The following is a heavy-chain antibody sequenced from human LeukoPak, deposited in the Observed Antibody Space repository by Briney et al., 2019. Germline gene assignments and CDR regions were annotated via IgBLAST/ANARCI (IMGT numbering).Heavy chain of an antibody. D-gene: IGHD3-22*01. V-gene: IGHV4-38-2*02. CDR1: GYSISSGYY. Sequence: SETLSLTCTVSGYSISSGYYWGWIRQPPGKGLEWIGSIYHSGSTYYNPSLKSRVTISVDTSKNQFSLKLSSVTAADTAVYYCAKSQWLLRGHDAFDIWGQGTMVTVSS. J-gene: IGHJ3*02. CDR2: IYHSGST. CDR3: AKSQWLLRGHDAFDI.